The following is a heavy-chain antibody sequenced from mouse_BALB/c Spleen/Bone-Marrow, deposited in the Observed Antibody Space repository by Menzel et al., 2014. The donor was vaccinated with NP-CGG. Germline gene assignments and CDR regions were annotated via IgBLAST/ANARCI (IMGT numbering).Heavy chain of an antibody. CDR2: IYPGDGDT. J-gene: IGHJ4*01. D-gene: IGHD4-1*02. CDR3: ARPLNWDPYAMDY. V-gene: IGHV1-82*01. Sequence: QVQLQQSGPELVKPGASAKISRKASGYAFSSSRMNWVKQRPGQGLEWIGRIYPGDGDTKYNGKFKGKATLTADKSSSTAYMQLSSLTSVDSAVYFCARPLNWDPYAMDYWGQGTSVTVSS. CDR1: GYAFSSSR.